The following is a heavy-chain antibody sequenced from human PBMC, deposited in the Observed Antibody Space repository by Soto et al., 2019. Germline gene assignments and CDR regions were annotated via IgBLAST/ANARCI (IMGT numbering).Heavy chain of an antibody. CDR2: SIPMYGPA. J-gene: IGHJ5*02. CDR3: ARVTSMVRGVIDNWFDP. Sequence: QVPLVQSGAEVKKPGSSVTVSCKASGGTFSSYAIHWVRQAPGQGLEWMGGSIPMYGPAKYAQRFQGRVTITADESTTTVYMELTSLTSPDTAVYYCARVTSMVRGVIDNWFDPWGHGTLVTVSS. V-gene: IGHV1-69*01. D-gene: IGHD3-10*01. CDR1: GGTFSSYA.